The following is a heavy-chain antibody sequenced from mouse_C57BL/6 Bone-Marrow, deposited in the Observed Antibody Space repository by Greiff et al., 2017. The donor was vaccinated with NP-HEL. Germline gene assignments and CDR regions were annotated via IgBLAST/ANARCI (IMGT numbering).Heavy chain of an antibody. D-gene: IGHD2-5*01. V-gene: IGHV1-78*01. CDR2: IYPRDGST. CDR1: GYTFTDHS. Sequence: VMLVESDAELVKPGASVKISCKASGYTFTDHSIHWMKQRPEQGLEWIGYIYPRDGSTKYNEKFKGKATLTADKSSSTAYMQLNSLTSEDSAVYYCARSNVYYSNDFDGWGTGTTVTVSS. J-gene: IGHJ1*03. CDR3: ARSNVYYSNDFDG.